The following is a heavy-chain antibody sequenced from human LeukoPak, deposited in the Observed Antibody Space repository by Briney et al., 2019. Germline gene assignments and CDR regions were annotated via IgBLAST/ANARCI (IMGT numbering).Heavy chain of an antibody. V-gene: IGHV4-59*01. CDR3: ARETSQKGAHYMDV. CDR2: IYYSGST. CDR1: GGSFRGYY. J-gene: IGHJ6*03. D-gene: IGHD3-16*01. Sequence: SETLSLTCTVSGGSFRGYYWSWIRQPPGKGLESIGYIYYSGSTNYNPSLKSRVTISVDTSKNQFSLKLSSVTAADTAVYYCARETSQKGAHYMDVWGKGTTVTISS.